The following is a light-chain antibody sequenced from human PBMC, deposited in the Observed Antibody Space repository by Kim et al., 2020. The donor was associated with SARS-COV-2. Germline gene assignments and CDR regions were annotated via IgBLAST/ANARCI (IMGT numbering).Light chain of an antibody. CDR2: DTR. V-gene: IGLV7-46*01. J-gene: IGLJ2*01. CDR3: LLYFNGYRI. CDR1: TVAVTSGHH. Sequence: QAVVTQEPSLTVSPGGTVTLTCGSSTVAVTSGHHPYWFQQKPGQAPRTLIYDTRNKHSWTPARFSGSLLGGNAALTLSGALPEDEAEYYCLLYFNGYRIFGGGTQLIVL.